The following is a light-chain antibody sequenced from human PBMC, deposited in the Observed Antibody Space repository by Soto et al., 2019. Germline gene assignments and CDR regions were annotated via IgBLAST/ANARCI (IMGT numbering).Light chain of an antibody. V-gene: IGLV1-40*01. CDR1: SSNIGAGYD. Sequence: QSVLTQPPSVSGAPGQRVTISCTGSSSNIGAGYDVHWYQQLPGTAPKLLIYGNNNRPSWVPDRFSGSKSGTSASLAITGLQAEDEADYYCQSYDSSLNGWVFGGGTKLTVL. CDR2: GNN. J-gene: IGLJ3*02. CDR3: QSYDSSLNGWV.